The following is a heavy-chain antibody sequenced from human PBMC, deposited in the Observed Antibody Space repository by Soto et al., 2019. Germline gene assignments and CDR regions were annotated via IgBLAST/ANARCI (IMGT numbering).Heavy chain of an antibody. D-gene: IGHD3-10*01. CDR1: GFTFSSFA. Sequence: PGGSLRLSCAASGFTFSSFAMSWVRQAPGKGLDWVSAISGSGGSTYSADSVKGRFTISRDNSKNTRYLQMSSLRAEDTAVYYFARGFFAVKGSPPDVWGHGSLVNV. J-gene: IGHJ4*01. CDR3: ARGFFAVKGSPPDV. CDR2: ISGSGGST. V-gene: IGHV3-23*01.